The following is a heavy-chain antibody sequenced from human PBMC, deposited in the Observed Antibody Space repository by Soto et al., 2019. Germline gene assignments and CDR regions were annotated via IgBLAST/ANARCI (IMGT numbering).Heavy chain of an antibody. J-gene: IGHJ4*02. CDR2: ISSSSTYT. D-gene: IGHD2-15*01. V-gene: IGHV3-11*06. Sequence: GSLRLSCAASGFTFSDYYMSWIRQAPGKGLEWVSYISSSSTYTNYADSVKGRFTISRDNAKNSLYLQVNSLRAEDTAVYYCARDKRGYCSGGSCYTVDYWGQGTLGTVSS. CDR3: ARDKRGYCSGGSCYTVDY. CDR1: GFTFSDYY.